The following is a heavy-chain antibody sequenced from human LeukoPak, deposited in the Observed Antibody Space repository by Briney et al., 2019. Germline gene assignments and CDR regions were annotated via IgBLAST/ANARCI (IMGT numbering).Heavy chain of an antibody. J-gene: IGHJ1*01. D-gene: IGHD3-22*01. CDR1: GDSVSRSDSY. CDR2: IYYSGRT. V-gene: IGHV4-39*01. Sequence: SETLSLTCSVSGDSVSRSDSYWDWIRQPPGKGLGGIGTIYYSGRTYYSPSLKSRVTMSVDPSNNQFSLNLRSVPAADTAVYYCARRRYYDGSGYLEWGQGTLLSVSS. CDR3: ARRRYYDGSGYLE.